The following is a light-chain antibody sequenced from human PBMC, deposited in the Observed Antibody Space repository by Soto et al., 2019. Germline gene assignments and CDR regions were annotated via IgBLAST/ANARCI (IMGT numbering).Light chain of an antibody. Sequence: EIVMTQSPATLSVSPGERATLSCRASQSVNINLAWYQQKPGQAPRLLIYGTSTRATGVPARFSGSGSGTEFTLTISNLQSEDFAVYYCQQFSSYPLTFGGGTKVEIK. J-gene: IGKJ4*01. CDR3: QQFSSYPLT. V-gene: IGKV3-15*01. CDR2: GTS. CDR1: QSVNIN.